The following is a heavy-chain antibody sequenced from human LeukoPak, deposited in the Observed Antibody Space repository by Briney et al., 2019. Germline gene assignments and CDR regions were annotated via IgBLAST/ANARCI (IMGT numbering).Heavy chain of an antibody. CDR2: IYYSGST. V-gene: IGHV4-59*12. D-gene: IGHD6-19*01. J-gene: IGHJ4*02. Sequence: SETLSLTCTVSGGSISSYYWSWIRQPPGKGLEWIGYIYYSGSTNYNPSLKSRVTISVDTSKNQFSLKLSSVTAADMAVYYCARKAPARYSSGWYLFDYWGQGTLVTVSS. CDR3: ARKAPARYSSGWYLFDY. CDR1: GGSISSYY.